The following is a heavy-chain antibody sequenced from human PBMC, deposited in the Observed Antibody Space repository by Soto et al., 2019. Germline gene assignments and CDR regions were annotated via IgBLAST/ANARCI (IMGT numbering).Heavy chain of an antibody. D-gene: IGHD6-13*01. J-gene: IGHJ4*02. CDR3: ATTAAAAASD. V-gene: IGHV3-7*01. Sequence: EVQLVESGGGLVQPGGSLRLSCVGCGFSFSIYWMAWIRKAPGKGLEWVANIKEDGSTKFYADSVKGRFTISRDNAKNSLFLQMNSLRAEDTAVYYCATTAAAAASDWGQGTLVTVSS. CDR1: GFSFSIYW. CDR2: IKEDGSTK.